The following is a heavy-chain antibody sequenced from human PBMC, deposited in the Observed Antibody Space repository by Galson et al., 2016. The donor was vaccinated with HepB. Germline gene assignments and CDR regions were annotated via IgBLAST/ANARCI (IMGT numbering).Heavy chain of an antibody. CDR2: NIPILGIA. D-gene: IGHD5-12*01. Sequence: SVKVSCKASGGTFSSYTIRWVRQAPGKGLEWMGRNIPILGIANYAQKFQGRVTSTADKSTSTAYMELSSLRSEDTAVYYCARDRGYSGYDSWAYWGQGTLVTVSS. CDR1: GGTFSSYT. CDR3: ARDRGYSGYDSWAY. V-gene: IGHV1-69*04. J-gene: IGHJ4*02.